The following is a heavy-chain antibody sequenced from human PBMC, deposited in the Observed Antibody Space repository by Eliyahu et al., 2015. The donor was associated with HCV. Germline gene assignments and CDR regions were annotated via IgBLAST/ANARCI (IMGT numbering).Heavy chain of an antibody. CDR2: GST. J-gene: IGHJ4*02. V-gene: IGHV3-23*01. CDR3: AKNRVADY. Sequence: GSTVYADSVKGRFTISRDNSKNTVYLQMDSLRLEDTAVYYCAKNRVADYWGQGTLVTVSS. D-gene: IGHD2/OR15-2a*01.